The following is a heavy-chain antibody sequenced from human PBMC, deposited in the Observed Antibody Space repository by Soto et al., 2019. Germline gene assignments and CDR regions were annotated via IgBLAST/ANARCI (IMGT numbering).Heavy chain of an antibody. CDR1: GYTFTRYW. V-gene: IGHV5-10-1*01. D-gene: IGHD3-22*01. J-gene: IGHJ4*02. CDR2: IDPSDSYT. Sequence: GESLKISCQGSGYTFTRYWINWVRQMPGKGLEWMGRIDPSDSYTNYSPSLKGHVTISVDKSISTAYLQWNSLEASDTAMYYCARYFYDSSGYYPDYWGQGTLVTVSS. CDR3: ARYFYDSSGYYPDY.